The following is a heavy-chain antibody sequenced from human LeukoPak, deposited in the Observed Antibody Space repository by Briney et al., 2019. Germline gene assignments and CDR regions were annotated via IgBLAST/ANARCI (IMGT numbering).Heavy chain of an antibody. CDR1: GLTFSSHW. CDR2: ITNDGSST. CDR3: VRGNDYGGPHY. V-gene: IGHV3-74*01. Sequence: GGSLRLSCAASGLTFSSHWMHWVRQAPGKGLVWVSRITNDGSSTTYADSVKGRFTISRDNAKNMLYLQVSSLRAEDTAVYYCVRGNDYGGPHYWGQGTLVTVSS. D-gene: IGHD4-23*01. J-gene: IGHJ4*02.